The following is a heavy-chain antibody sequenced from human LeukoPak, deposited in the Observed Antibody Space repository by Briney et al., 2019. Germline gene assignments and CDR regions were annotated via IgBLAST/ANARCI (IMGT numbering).Heavy chain of an antibody. CDR1: GDSVSNNIAT. V-gene: IGHV6-1*01. J-gene: IGHJ4*02. CDR2: TYYRSRWGN. CDR3: ARDRGVDYGDYDY. D-gene: IGHD4-17*01. Sequence: SQTLSLTCAISGDSVSNNIATWNWVRQSPSRGLEWLGRTYYRSRWGNDYAISVKGRITINPDTSKNQFSLQLNSVTPEDTAVYYCARDRGVDYGDYDYWGQGTLVTVSS.